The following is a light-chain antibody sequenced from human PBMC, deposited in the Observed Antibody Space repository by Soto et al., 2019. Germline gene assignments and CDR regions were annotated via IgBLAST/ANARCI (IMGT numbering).Light chain of an antibody. Sequence: QSVLTQPASVSGSPGQSITISCTGTSSDVGGYTYVSWYQQHPGKAPKLLISEVTNRPSGVSDRFSGSKSGNTASLTISGLQAEDEADYHCSSYTSSRTLVFGTGTKVTVL. CDR1: SSDVGGYTY. CDR3: SSYTSSRTLV. V-gene: IGLV2-14*01. CDR2: EVT. J-gene: IGLJ1*01.